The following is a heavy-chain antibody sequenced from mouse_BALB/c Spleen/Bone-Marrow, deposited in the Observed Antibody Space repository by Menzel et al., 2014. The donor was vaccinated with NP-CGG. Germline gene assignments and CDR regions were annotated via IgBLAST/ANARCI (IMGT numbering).Heavy chain of an antibody. J-gene: IGHJ3*01. Sequence: EVHLVESGGGLVQPGGSLKLSCATSGFIFSDYYMYWVRQTPEKRLEWVAYISNGGGSTYYPDTVKGRFTISRDNAKNTLYLQMSRLKSEDTAMYYCARHNYDETWFAYWGQGTLVTVSA. CDR1: GFIFSDYY. CDR2: ISNGGGST. D-gene: IGHD2-4*01. V-gene: IGHV5-12*02. CDR3: ARHNYDETWFAY.